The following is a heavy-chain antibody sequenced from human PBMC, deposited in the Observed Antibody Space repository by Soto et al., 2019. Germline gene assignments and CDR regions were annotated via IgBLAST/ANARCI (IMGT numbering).Heavy chain of an antibody. J-gene: IGHJ6*02. CDR3: ARGAFCGGAPGCRDMDV. D-gene: IGHD2-21*01. V-gene: IGHV1-18*01. Sequence: QIQLVQSGGEVKKPGASVNVSCKSSGYKFISHSITWVRQAPGQGLEGMGRISAYNRNTNYAQKLQGRVTMTTDTSTNTAYMELRSLRSDDTAVYYCARGAFCGGAPGCRDMDVWGQGTTVTVSS. CDR2: ISAYNRNT. CDR1: GYKFISHS.